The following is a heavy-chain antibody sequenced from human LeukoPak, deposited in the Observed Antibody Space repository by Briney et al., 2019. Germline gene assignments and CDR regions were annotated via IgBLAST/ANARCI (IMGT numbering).Heavy chain of an antibody. CDR2: INPNSGGT. CDR1: GYTFTGYY. D-gene: IGHD4-17*01. CDR3: ARPIEHGDYASFDI. Sequence: ASVKVSCKASGYTFTGYYMHWVRQAPGQGLEWMGRINPNSGGTNYAQKFQGRVTMTRDTSISTAYMELSRLRSDDTAVYYCARPIEHGDYASFDIWGQGTMVTVSS. J-gene: IGHJ3*02. V-gene: IGHV1-2*06.